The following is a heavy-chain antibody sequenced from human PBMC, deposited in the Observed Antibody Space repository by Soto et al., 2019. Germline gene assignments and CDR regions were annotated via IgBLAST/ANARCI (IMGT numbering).Heavy chain of an antibody. J-gene: IGHJ6*02. CDR1: GFTFSSYE. CDR2: IGTSGKTM. V-gene: IGHV3-48*03. D-gene: IGHD4-4*01. CDR3: ARDPAIYSGKFDYGLDV. Sequence: EVQLVESGGGLVQAGGSLRLFCAVSGFTFSSYEMNWVRQAPGKGLEWVSYIGTSGKTMYYADSVRGRFTISRDNAKNSLYLQMNSLRAEDTAVYFCARDPAIYSGKFDYGLDVWGRGTTVTVSS.